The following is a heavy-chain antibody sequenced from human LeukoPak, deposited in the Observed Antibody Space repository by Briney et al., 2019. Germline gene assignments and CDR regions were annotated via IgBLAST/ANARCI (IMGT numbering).Heavy chain of an antibody. J-gene: IGHJ4*02. V-gene: IGHV1-46*01. D-gene: IGHD1-20*01. CDR2: INPSGGST. CDR1: GDTFTSYY. Sequence: ASVKVSCKASGDTFTSYYMHWVRQAPGQGLEWMGIINPSGGSTSYAQKFQGRVTMTRDTSTSTVYMELSSLRSEDTAVYYCARDNHITGTTGGLGYWGQGTLVTVSS. CDR3: ARDNHITGTTGGLGY.